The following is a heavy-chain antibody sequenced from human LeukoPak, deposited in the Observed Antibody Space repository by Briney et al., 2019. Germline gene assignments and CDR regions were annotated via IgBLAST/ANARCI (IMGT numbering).Heavy chain of an antibody. J-gene: IGHJ5*02. Sequence: GGSLTLSCAASGFTFSTYALSWVRQAPGKGLEWVSAISPGGDRTYYADPVKGRFAISRDNSKNTLYLQMNSLRAEDTAVYYCAKSVTADPWGQGTLVTVSS. CDR2: ISPGGDRT. CDR3: AKSVTADP. D-gene: IGHD4-23*01. V-gene: IGHV3-23*01. CDR1: GFTFSTYA.